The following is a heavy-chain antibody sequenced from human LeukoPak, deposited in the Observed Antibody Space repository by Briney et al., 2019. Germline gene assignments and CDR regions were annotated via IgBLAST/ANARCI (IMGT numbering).Heavy chain of an antibody. CDR3: AKDLNSDYYDSRGYYAYFDY. CDR1: GFTFSGFA. J-gene: IGHJ4*02. Sequence: GGSLRPSCAPSGFTFSGFAMSWVGQAPGTGLRGCSTFTVSGDNTYYADPVKGRFTISRDNSKNTMYLQMNSLRVEDTAVYFCAKDLNSDYYDSRGYYAYFDYWGQGTLVTASS. V-gene: IGHV3-23*01. CDR2: FTVSGDNT. D-gene: IGHD3-22*01.